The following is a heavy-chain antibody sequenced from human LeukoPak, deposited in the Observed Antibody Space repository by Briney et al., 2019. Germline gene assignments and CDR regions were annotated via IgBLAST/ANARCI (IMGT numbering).Heavy chain of an antibody. J-gene: IGHJ6*02. D-gene: IGHD2-15*01. Sequence: ASVKVSCKASGGTFSSYAISWVRQAPGQGLEWRGGIIPIFGTANYAQKFQGRVTITADESTSTAYMELSSLRSEDTAVYYCANRPRYCSGGSCYSNYYYYGMDVWGQGTTVTVSS. CDR3: ANRPRYCSGGSCYSNYYYYGMDV. V-gene: IGHV1-69*13. CDR2: IIPIFGTA. CDR1: GGTFSSYA.